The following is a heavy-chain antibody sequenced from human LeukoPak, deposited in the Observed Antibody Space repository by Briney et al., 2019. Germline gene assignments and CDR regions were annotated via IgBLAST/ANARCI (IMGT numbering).Heavy chain of an antibody. CDR1: GYTFTNFG. CDR3: VREAGDYYLDN. V-gene: IGHV1-18*01. D-gene: IGHD4-17*01. Sequence: ASVKVSCKASGYTFTNFGISWVRQAPGQGLEWMGLISAYNGNTKYAQNLQGRVTMTTDKSTSTAYMDLRSLRSDDTAVYYCVREAGDYYLDNWGQGTLVTVSS. J-gene: IGHJ4*02. CDR2: ISAYNGNT.